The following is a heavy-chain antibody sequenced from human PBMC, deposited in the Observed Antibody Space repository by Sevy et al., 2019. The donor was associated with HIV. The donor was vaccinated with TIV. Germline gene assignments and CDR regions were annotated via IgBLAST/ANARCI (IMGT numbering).Heavy chain of an antibody. Sequence: GGSLRLSCAASGFSFTNAWMSWVRQAPGKGLEWVGRIKSKTDGGTRDFAAPVKGRFAISRDDSKRTFYLQMDSLKTEDTGVYYCTAGVGTSDCDYWGQGILVTVSS. CDR1: GFSFTNAW. CDR3: TAGVGTSDCDY. J-gene: IGHJ4*02. V-gene: IGHV3-15*01. D-gene: IGHD1-26*01. CDR2: IKSKTDGGTR.